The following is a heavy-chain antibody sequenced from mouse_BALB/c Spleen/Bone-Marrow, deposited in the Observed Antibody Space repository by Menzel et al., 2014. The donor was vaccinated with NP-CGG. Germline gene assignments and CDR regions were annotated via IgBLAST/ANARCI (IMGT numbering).Heavy chain of an antibody. J-gene: IGHJ4*01. CDR2: IWAGGST. Sequence: QVQLKESGPGLVSPSQRLSITCTVSGFSLTSHGLHWVRQSPGKGLEWLGIIWAGGSTNHNLALMSRLSISKDNSKSQVFLKMNSLQTDDTAIYYCARYLNYYGAMDYWGQGTSVTVSS. CDR1: GFSLTSHG. D-gene: IGHD1-1*01. CDR3: ARYLNYYGAMDY. V-gene: IGHV2-9*02.